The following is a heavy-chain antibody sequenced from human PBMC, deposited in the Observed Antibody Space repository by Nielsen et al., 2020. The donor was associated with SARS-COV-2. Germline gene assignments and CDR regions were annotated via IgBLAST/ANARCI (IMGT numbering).Heavy chain of an antibody. Sequence: VRQAPGKGLEWVSSISSSSSYIYYADSVKGRFTISRDNSKNTLYLQMNSLRAEDTAVYYCAKTLYSGYDLYSGWTLTDYWGQGTLVTVSS. CDR3: AKTLYSGYDLYSGWTLTDY. J-gene: IGHJ4*02. D-gene: IGHD5-12*01. V-gene: IGHV3-23*01. CDR2: ISSSSSYI.